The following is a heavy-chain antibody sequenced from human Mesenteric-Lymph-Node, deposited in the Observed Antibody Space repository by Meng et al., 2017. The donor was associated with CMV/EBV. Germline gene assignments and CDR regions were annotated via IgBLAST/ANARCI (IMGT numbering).Heavy chain of an antibody. CDR2: IKSKTDGGTT. Sequence: GESLKISCAASGFTFSNAWMSWVRQAPGKGLEWVGRIKSKTDGGTTDYAAPVKGRFTISRDDSKNTLYLQMNSLKTEDTAVYYCTTDRAYIVVVPAATWYYYYGMDVWGQGTTVTVSS. CDR1: GFTFSNAW. D-gene: IGHD2-2*01. V-gene: IGHV3-15*01. CDR3: TTDRAYIVVVPAATWYYYYGMDV. J-gene: IGHJ6*02.